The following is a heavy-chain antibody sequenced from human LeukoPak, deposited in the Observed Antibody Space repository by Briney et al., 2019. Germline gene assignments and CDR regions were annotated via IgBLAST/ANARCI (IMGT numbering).Heavy chain of an antibody. D-gene: IGHD1-26*01. J-gene: IGHJ4*02. Sequence: SETLSLTCAVYGGSFSAYYWSWIRQPPGKGLEWIGEINHSGSTNYNPSLKSRVTISVDTSKNQFSLKLSSVTAADTAVYYCARGGHGSLPGGDYWGQGTLVTVSS. CDR1: GGSFSAYY. CDR3: ARGGHGSLPGGDY. V-gene: IGHV4-34*01. CDR2: INHSGST.